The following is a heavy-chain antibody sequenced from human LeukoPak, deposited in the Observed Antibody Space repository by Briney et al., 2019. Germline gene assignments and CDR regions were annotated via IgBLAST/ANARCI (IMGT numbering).Heavy chain of an antibody. CDR2: IYYTGST. J-gene: IGHJ4*02. CDR1: GGSISNYY. CDR3: ARNRRDGYSDY. V-gene: IGHV4-59*08. D-gene: IGHD5-24*01. Sequence: SETLSLTCTVSGGSISNYYWTWIRQPPGKGLEWIGYIYYTGSTNYNPSLESRVAISVDTSKNQFSLKLSSVTAADTAVYYCARNRRDGYSDYWGQGTLVTVSS.